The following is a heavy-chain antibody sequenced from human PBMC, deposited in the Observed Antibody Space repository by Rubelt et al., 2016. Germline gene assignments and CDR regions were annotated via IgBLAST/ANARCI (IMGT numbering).Heavy chain of an antibody. CDR3: AHFDSPGIAAPS. CDR1: GYSLSTSGVG. CDR2: IYWDDDK. V-gene: IGHV2-5*02. Sequence: QITLKESSPTLVKPTQTLTLTCTFSGYSLSTSGVGVGWIRQPPGKALEWLALIYWDDDKRYRPSLKSRLTITKGTSKNQVVLTMTKMDPVDTANSHGAHFDSPGIAAPSWGQGTPVTVSS. J-gene: IGHJ5*02. D-gene: IGHD6-13*01.